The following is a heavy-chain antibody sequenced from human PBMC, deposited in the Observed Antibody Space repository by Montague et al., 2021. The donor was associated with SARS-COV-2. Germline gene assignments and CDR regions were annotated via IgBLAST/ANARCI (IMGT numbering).Heavy chain of an antibody. J-gene: IGHJ1*01. V-gene: IGHV4-59*01. CDR2: VRDTGTT. CDR1: GASIRGNP. Sequence: SETLSLTCGVFGASIRGNPWSWLRKPPRKGLEWIGDVRDTGTTNYNPSVRSRANIFVDTSKAQFSLTLTSVNAADTAVYYCARFVKTGTTSAFDRWGQGTLVIVSS. D-gene: IGHD3-3*02. CDR3: ARFVKTGTTSAFDR.